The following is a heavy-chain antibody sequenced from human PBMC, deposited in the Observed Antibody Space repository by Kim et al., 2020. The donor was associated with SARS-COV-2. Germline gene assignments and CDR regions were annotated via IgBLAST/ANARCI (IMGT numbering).Heavy chain of an antibody. CDR2: ISPSGGL. Sequence: GGSLRRSCAASGFTLGNFAMCWVRQAPGKGPEWVSGISPSGGLYYADSLKGRFTVSRDNSKNTIYLQMNGLRVEDTAVYYCAKFGSNMILVVDRWGQGTLLTVSS. V-gene: IGHV3-23*01. J-gene: IGHJ5*02. D-gene: IGHD3-22*01. CDR1: GFTLGNFA. CDR3: AKFGSNMILVVDR.